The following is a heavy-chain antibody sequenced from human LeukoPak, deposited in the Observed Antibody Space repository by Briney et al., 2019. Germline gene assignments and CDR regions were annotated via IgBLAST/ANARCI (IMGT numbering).Heavy chain of an antibody. J-gene: IGHJ4*02. CDR1: GGSFSGYY. CDR3: ARFPTKNCSGGSCYGLFNY. CDR2: INHSGST. D-gene: IGHD2-15*01. V-gene: IGHV4-34*01. Sequence: SETLSLTCAVYGGSFSGYYWSWIRQPPGKRLEWIGEINHSGSTNYNPSLKSRVTISVDTSKNQFSLKLSSVTAADTAVYYCARFPTKNCSGGSCYGLFNYWGQGTLVTVSS.